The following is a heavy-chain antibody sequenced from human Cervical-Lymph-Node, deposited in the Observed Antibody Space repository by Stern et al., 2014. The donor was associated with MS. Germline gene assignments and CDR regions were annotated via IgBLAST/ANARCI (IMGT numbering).Heavy chain of an antibody. CDR1: GGSISSSGYY. V-gene: IGHV4-61*02. CDR3: ATTRWGLFTWNWFDP. Sequence: QVQLMQSGPGLVKPSQTLSLTCTVSGGSISSSGYYWSWIRQPADKGLEWIGRIHDSGGNSYNPSLKSRVTISMDTAQNQFSLDLPSVPAADTAVYYCATTRWGLFTWNWFDPWGQGTLVTVSS. CDR2: IHDSGGN. D-gene: IGHD2-21*01. J-gene: IGHJ5*02.